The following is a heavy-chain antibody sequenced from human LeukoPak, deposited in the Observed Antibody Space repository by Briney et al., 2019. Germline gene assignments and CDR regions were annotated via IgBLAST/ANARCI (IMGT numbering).Heavy chain of an antibody. J-gene: IGHJ4*02. D-gene: IGHD1-26*01. CDR1: GGSISSSGYY. V-gene: IGHV4-39*07. CDR2: IYYSGNT. Sequence: SETLSLTCSVSGGSISSSGYYWGWIRQPPGKGLEYIGIIYYSGNTYYNPSLKSRVTISVDTSKNQFSLKLNSVTAADTAVYYCARAPYEGAAYYFDYWGQGTLVTVSS. CDR3: ARAPYEGAAYYFDY.